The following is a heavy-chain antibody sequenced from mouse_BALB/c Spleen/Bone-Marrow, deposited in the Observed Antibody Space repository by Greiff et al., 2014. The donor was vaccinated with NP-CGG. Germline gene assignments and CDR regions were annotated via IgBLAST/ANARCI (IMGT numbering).Heavy chain of an antibody. CDR3: ARLDDNYRCAMDY. CDR1: GYTFTDYV. Sequence: VQLQQSGPELVKPGASVKMSCKASGYTFTDYVITWVKQRTGQGLEWIGEIYPGSGSTYYNENFKGKATLTADKSSNTAYMQLGSLTSEDSAVYFCARLDDNYRCAMDYWGQGTSVTVSS. D-gene: IGHD2-1*01. J-gene: IGHJ4*01. CDR2: IYPGSGST. V-gene: IGHV1-77*01.